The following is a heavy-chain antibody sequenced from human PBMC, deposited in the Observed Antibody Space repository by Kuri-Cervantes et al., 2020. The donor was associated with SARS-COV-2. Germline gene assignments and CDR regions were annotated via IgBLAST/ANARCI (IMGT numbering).Heavy chain of an antibody. CDR2: ISYDGSNK. V-gene: IGHV3-30-3*01. D-gene: IGHD6-13*01. Sequence: LSLTCAASGFTFSSYAMHWVRQAPGKGLKWVAVISYDGSNKYYADSVKGRFTISRDNSKNTLYLQMNSLRAEDTAVYYCASNPSDGQQLGYYWGQGTLVTVSS. CDR3: ASNPSDGQQLGYY. CDR1: GFTFSSYA. J-gene: IGHJ4*02.